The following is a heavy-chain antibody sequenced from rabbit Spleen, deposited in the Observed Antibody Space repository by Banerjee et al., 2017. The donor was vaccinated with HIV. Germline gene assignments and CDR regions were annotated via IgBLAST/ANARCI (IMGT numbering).Heavy chain of an antibody. D-gene: IGHD2-1*01. CDR3: ARDLDGVIGWNLGW. Sequence: QSLEESGGDLVKPGASLTLTCTASGVSFSSNNYMCWVRQAPGKGLEWIACIDTGSSGFTYFASWAKGRFTISKTSSTVDLKVTSLTAADTATYFCARDLDGVIGWNLGWWGPGTLVTVS. J-gene: IGHJ4*01. CDR2: IDTGSSGFT. CDR1: GVSFSSNNY. V-gene: IGHV1S40*01.